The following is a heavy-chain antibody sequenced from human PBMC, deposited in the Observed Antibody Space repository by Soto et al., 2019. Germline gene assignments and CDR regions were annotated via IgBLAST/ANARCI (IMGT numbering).Heavy chain of an antibody. D-gene: IGHD6-19*01. CDR1: GGSFSGYY. V-gene: IGHV4-34*01. CDR3: ARSVAEYYYYGMDV. CDR2: INHSGST. Sequence: PSETLSLTCAVYGGSFSGYYWSWIRQPPGKGLEWIGEINHSGSTNYNPSLKSRVTISVDTSKNQFSLKLSSVTAADTAVYYCARSVAEYYYYGMDVWGQGTTVTFSS. J-gene: IGHJ6*02.